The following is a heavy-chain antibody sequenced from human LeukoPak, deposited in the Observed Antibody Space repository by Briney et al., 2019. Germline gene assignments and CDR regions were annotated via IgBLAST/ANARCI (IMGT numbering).Heavy chain of an antibody. V-gene: IGHV4-34*01. CDR3: AAPYSGVDY. CDR1: GGSFSGYY. Sequence: SETLSLTCAAYGGSFSGYYWSWIRQPPGKGLEWIGEINHSGSTNYNPSLKSRVTISVDTSKNQFSLKLSSVTAADTAVYYCAAPYSGVDYWGQGTLVTVSS. J-gene: IGHJ4*02. CDR2: INHSGST. D-gene: IGHD1-26*01.